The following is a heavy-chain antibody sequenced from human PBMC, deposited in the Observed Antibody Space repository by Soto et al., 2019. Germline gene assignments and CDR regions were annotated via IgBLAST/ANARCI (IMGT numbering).Heavy chain of an antibody. D-gene: IGHD6-13*01. V-gene: IGHV1-18*01. J-gene: IGHJ4*02. Sequence: QEASVKVSCKASGYTFTSYGISWVRQAPGQELEWMGWISAYNGNTNYAQKLQGRVTMTTDTSTSTAYMELRSLRSDDTAVYYCARDLSKFEEAIAAAANYWGQGTLVTVSS. CDR1: GYTFTSYG. CDR2: ISAYNGNT. CDR3: ARDLSKFEEAIAAAANY.